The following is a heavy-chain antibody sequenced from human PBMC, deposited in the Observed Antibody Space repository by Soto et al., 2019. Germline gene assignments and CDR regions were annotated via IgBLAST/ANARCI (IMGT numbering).Heavy chain of an antibody. D-gene: IGHD6-6*01. CDR3: ARIVAARRYYYYYMDV. CDR2: IWYDGSNK. CDR1: GFTFSSYG. V-gene: IGHV3-33*01. Sequence: PGGSLRLSCAASGFTFSSYGMHWVRQAPGKGLEWVAVIWYDGSNKYYADSVKGRFTISRDNSKNTLYLQMNSLRAEDTAVYYCARIVAARRYYYYYMDVWGKGTTVTVSS. J-gene: IGHJ6*03.